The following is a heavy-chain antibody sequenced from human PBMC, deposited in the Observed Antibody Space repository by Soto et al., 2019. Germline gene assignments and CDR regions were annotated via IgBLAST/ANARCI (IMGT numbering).Heavy chain of an antibody. Sequence: PGGSLRLSCAASGFTFSSYEMNWVRQAPGKGLEWVSYISSSGSTIYYADSVKGRFTISRDNARNSLYLQMNSLRAEDTAVYYCARVWYYDSSGYYYVDYYGMDVWGQGTTVTVS. J-gene: IGHJ6*02. CDR2: ISSSGSTI. V-gene: IGHV3-48*03. CDR1: GFTFSSYE. CDR3: ARVWYYDSSGYYYVDYYGMDV. D-gene: IGHD3-22*01.